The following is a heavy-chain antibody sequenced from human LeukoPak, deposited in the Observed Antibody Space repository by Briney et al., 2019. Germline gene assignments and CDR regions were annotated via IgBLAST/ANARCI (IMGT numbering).Heavy chain of an antibody. CDR3: ASATLPRGYFLH. CDR2: ISVNNGGT. Sequence: GASVKVSCKASGYTFTTYSLAWVRQAPGQSIEWMGWISVNNGGTNYAQSFQDRVTLTRDTSTNTAYLELRSLRSDDTAIIYCASATLPRGYFLHWGPGTLVTVSS. V-gene: IGHV1-18*01. J-gene: IGHJ1*01. CDR1: GYTFTTYS.